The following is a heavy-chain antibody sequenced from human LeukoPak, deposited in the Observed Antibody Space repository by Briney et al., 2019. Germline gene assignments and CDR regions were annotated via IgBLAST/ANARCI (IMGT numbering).Heavy chain of an antibody. Sequence: SETLSLTCTVSGGSISNYYWSWIRQPPGKGLEWIGFIYYSGSTNYNPSLKSRVTISVDTSKNQFSLKLSSVTAADTAVYYCARQGSSGWYDAFDIWGQGTMVIVSS. D-gene: IGHD6-19*01. CDR1: GGSISNYY. J-gene: IGHJ3*02. CDR3: ARQGSSGWYDAFDI. V-gene: IGHV4-59*08. CDR2: IYYSGST.